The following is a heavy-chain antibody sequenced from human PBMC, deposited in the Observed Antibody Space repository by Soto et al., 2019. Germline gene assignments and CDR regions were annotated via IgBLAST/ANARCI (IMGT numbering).Heavy chain of an antibody. Sequence: ASVKVSCKASGYTFTSYDINWVRQATGQGLEWMGWMNPNSGNTGYAQKYQGRVTMTRNTSISTAYMELSSLRSEDTAVYYFASDRGYDYVWGSYRYRYFDYWGQGTLVTVSS. D-gene: IGHD3-16*02. CDR1: GYTFTSYD. J-gene: IGHJ4*02. V-gene: IGHV1-8*01. CDR2: MNPNSGNT. CDR3: ASDRGYDYVWGSYRYRYFDY.